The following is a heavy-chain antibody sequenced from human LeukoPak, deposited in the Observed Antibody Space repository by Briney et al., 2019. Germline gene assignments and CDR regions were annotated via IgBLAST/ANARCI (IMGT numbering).Heavy chain of an antibody. CDR1: GGSFSGYY. CDR3: AGAPIVVVPAAGTGWFDP. Sequence: SETLSLTCAVYGGSFSGYYWSWIRQPPGKGLEWIGEINHSGSTNYNPSLKSRVTISVDTSKNQFSLKLSSVTAADTAVYYCAGAPIVVVPAAGTGWFDPWGRGTLVTVSS. J-gene: IGHJ5*02. CDR2: INHSGST. V-gene: IGHV4-34*01. D-gene: IGHD2-2*01.